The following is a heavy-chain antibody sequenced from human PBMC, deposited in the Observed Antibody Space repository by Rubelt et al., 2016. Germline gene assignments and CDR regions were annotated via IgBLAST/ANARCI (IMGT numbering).Heavy chain of an antibody. CDR1: GFTFSSYA. V-gene: IGHV3-30*04. J-gene: IGHJ4*02. D-gene: IGHD4-17*01. CDR2: ISYDGSNK. CDR3: ASEVGDYGQFDY. Sequence: VQLVESGGGLVQPGESLRLSCEASGFTFSSYAMHWVRQAPGKGLEWVAVISYDGSNKYYADSVKGRFTISRYNSKNKLYLKIISLGAEDTAVYYCASEVGDYGQFDYGGQGTRVTVSS.